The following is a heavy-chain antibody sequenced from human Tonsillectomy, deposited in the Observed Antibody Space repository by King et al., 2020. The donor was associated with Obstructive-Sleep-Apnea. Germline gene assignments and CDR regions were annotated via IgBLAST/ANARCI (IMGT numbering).Heavy chain of an antibody. CDR1: GGSISNYY. Sequence: QLQESGPGLVKPSETLSLTCTVSGGSISNYYWSWIRQPPGKGLEWIGDIYYSGSTNYNPSLNSRVTISLDTSKTQFSLQLTPVTAADTAVYYCARNPYGGYRWFDPWGQGTLVTVSS. CDR2: IYYSGST. D-gene: IGHD5-12*01. CDR3: ARNPYGGYRWFDP. V-gene: IGHV4-59*08. J-gene: IGHJ5*02.